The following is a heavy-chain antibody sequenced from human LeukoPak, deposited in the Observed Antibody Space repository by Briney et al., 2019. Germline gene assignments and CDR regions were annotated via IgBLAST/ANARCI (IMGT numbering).Heavy chain of an antibody. V-gene: IGHV4-39*07. D-gene: IGHD2-15*01. CDR3: ASLSRVAGTFSEFLF. J-gene: IGHJ4*02. CDR2: IYYSGSA. CDR1: GGSVSSSSYY. Sequence: SETLSLTCTVSGGSVSSSSYYWGWIRQPPGKGLEWIGSIYYSGSAYYNPSLKSRVTISVDTSKNQFSLKLSSVTAADTAVYYCASLSRVAGTFSEFLFWGQGTLVTVSS.